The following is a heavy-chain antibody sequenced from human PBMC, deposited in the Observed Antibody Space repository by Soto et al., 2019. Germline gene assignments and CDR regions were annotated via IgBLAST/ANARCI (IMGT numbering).Heavy chain of an antibody. CDR1: GGSISSGGYY. D-gene: IGHD6-6*01. CDR2: LYYSGST. V-gene: IGHV4-31*01. Sequence: QVQLQESGPGLVKPSQTLSLTCTVSGGSISSGGYYWSWIRQHPGTGLGWIGYLYYSGSTYYNPSLKSLVTISGDTSTNEFSRMISSVSAADTAVYYCAREDVAARPVGGYYYSYMHVWGKGTTVTVS. J-gene: IGHJ6*03. CDR3: AREDVAARPVGGYYYSYMHV.